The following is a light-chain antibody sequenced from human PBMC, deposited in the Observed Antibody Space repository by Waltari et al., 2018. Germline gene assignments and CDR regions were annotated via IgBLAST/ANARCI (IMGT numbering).Light chain of an antibody. CDR2: GAS. Sequence: EIVLTQSPGTLSLSPGERDTLSCRASQSVSRFLAWYQQKPGQAPRLLIYGASTRATGIPDRFSGSGSGTDFSLTISRLEPEDFAVYYCQKYDRLPATFGQGTKVEIK. CDR1: QSVSRF. J-gene: IGKJ1*01. V-gene: IGKV3-20*01. CDR3: QKYDRLPAT.